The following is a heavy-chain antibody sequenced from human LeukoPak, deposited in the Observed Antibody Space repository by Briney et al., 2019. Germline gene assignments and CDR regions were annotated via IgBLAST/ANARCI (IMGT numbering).Heavy chain of an antibody. D-gene: IGHD3-16*02. J-gene: IGHJ4*02. CDR1: GYSFTTYW. Sequence: GESLKISCKGSGYSFTTYWIGWVRQMPGKGLEWMGIIYPGDSDTRYSPSFQGQFTISADKCISTAYLQWSSLKASDTAIYYCARRLRLGELSPIDYWGQGTLVTVSS. CDR2: IYPGDSDT. V-gene: IGHV5-51*01. CDR3: ARRLRLGELSPIDY.